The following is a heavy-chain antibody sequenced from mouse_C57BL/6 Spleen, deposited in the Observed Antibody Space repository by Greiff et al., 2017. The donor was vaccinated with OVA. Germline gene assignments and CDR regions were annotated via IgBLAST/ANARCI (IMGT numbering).Heavy chain of an antibody. CDR1: GYTFTSYW. Sequence: VQLQQPGPELVKPGASVKLSCKASGYTFTSYWMHWVKQRPGQGLEWIGNINPSDGGTNYNEKFKSKATLTVDKSSSTAYMQLSSLTSEDSAVYYCARGGSGHYWAMDYWGQGTSVTVSS. V-gene: IGHV1-53*01. CDR3: ARGGSGHYWAMDY. D-gene: IGHD3-2*02. J-gene: IGHJ4*01. CDR2: INPSDGGT.